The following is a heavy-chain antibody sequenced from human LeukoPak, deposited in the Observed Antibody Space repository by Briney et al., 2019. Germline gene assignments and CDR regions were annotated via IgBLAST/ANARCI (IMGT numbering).Heavy chain of an antibody. Sequence: ASVKVSCKASGYTFTGYFIHWVRQAPGQGLEWMGWINPNSGDTNYAQSFQGRVTMTRDTSTSTIYMEVSRLRSDDTAMYYCARTEDDYGDYYFDYWGQGTLVTVSS. CDR3: ARTEDDYGDYYFDY. CDR2: INPNSGDT. J-gene: IGHJ4*02. CDR1: GYTFTGYF. D-gene: IGHD4-17*01. V-gene: IGHV1-2*02.